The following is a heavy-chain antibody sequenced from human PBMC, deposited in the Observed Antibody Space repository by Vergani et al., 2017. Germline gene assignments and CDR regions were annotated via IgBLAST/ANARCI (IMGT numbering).Heavy chain of an antibody. J-gene: IGHJ4*02. CDR3: AKGLEWLRSCDY. V-gene: IGHV3-30*18. Sequence: QVQLVESGGGVVQPGRSLRLSCAASGFTFSSYGMHWVRQAPGKGLEWVAVISYDGSNKYYADSVKGRFTISRDNSKNKLYLQMNSLRAEDTAVYYCAKGLEWLRSCDYWGQGTLVTVSS. CDR1: GFTFSSYG. CDR2: ISYDGSNK. D-gene: IGHD5-12*01.